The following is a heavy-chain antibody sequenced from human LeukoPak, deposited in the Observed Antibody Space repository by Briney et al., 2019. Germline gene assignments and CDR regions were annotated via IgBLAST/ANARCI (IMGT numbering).Heavy chain of an antibody. CDR3: AKEGPAARPSQPGSYGMDV. V-gene: IGHV3-23*01. D-gene: IGHD6-6*01. Sequence: GGSLRLSCAASGFTFSSNAMTWVRQAPGKGLQWVSVISGGGGTTYYADPVKDRFTISRDNSKSTLYLQMNSLRADDTAVYFCAKEGPAARPSQPGSYGMDVWGRGTTVTVSS. J-gene: IGHJ6*02. CDR2: ISGGGGTT. CDR1: GFTFSSNA.